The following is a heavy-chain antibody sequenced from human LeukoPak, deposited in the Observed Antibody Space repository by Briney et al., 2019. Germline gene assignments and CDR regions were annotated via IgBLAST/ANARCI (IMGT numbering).Heavy chain of an antibody. D-gene: IGHD3-3*01. V-gene: IGHV1-69-2*01. CDR3: APTLGAIFGVVPH. CDR1: GCTFTDYY. CDR2: VDPEDGET. J-gene: IGHJ4*02. Sequence: ASVKISCKVSGCTFTDYYMHWVQQAPGKGLEWMGLVDPEDGETIYAEKFQGRVTITADTSTDTAYMELSSLRSEDTAVYYCAPTLGAIFGVVPHWGQGTLVTVSS.